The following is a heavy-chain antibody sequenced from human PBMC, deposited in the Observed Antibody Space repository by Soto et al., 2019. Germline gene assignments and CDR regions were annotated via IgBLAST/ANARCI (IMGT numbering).Heavy chain of an antibody. J-gene: IGHJ4*02. Sequence: QVQLVQSGAEVKKPGASVKVSCKTSGYTFAAYYIHWIRQAPGQGLEWMGWINPTSGGTVYAQNCQDRVTMTRDTSISTAYMGLRRLNSDATAVYYCARDPAYGDYWGYFFDSWGQGTPVTVSS. CDR3: ARDPAYGDYWGYFFDS. D-gene: IGHD4-17*01. CDR1: GYTFAAYY. CDR2: INPTSGGT. V-gene: IGHV1-2*02.